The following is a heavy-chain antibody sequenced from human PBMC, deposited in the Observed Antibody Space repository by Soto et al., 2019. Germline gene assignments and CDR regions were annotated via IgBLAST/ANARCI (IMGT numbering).Heavy chain of an antibody. CDR2: IIPIFGTA. CDR1: GGTFSSYA. CDR3: ASITGTTGSHSWYFDL. D-gene: IGHD1-7*01. V-gene: IGHV1-69*12. Sequence: QVQLVQSGAEVKKPGSSVKVSCKASGGTFSSYAISWVRQAPGQGLEWMGGIIPIFGTANYAKKFQGRVTITADDSTSTAYMELSSLRSEDTDVYYCASITGTTGSHSWYFDLWGRGTLVTVSS. J-gene: IGHJ2*01.